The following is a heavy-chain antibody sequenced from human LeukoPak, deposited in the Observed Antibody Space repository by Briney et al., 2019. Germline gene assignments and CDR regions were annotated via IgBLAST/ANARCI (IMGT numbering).Heavy chain of an antibody. CDR2: ILTAGKT. Sequence: PGGSLRLSCAASGFTVSSNFMSWVRQAPGKGLEWVSVILTAGKTYYADSVKGRFTISRDNSENTLYLQMNSLRADDVAVYYCARAPSLFFYNSSGYYNGYFDLWGRGTLVTVSS. CDR3: ARAPSLFFYNSSGYYNGYFDL. D-gene: IGHD3-22*01. CDR1: GFTVSSNF. J-gene: IGHJ2*01. V-gene: IGHV3-53*01.